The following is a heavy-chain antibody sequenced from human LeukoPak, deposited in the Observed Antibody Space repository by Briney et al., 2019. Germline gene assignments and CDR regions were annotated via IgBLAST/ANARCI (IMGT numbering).Heavy chain of an antibody. J-gene: IGHJ4*02. CDR2: LRTDGQKT. V-gene: IGHV3-74*01. CDR3: ARDHPGSNSLDY. CDR1: GFTFSNYW. Sequence: PGESLRLSCAASGFTFSNYWMHWVRQAPGKGLEWVSRLRTDGQKTIYADSVKGRFTISRDNAKNTLYLQMNSLRVEDTAVYYCARDHPGSNSLDYWGQGTLVTVSS. D-gene: IGHD4-11*01.